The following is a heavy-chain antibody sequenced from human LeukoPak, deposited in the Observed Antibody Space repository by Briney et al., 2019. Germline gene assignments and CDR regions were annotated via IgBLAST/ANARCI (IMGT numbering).Heavy chain of an antibody. J-gene: IGHJ4*02. D-gene: IGHD3-22*01. CDR1: GGSISSYY. CDR3: ARGGAREYYDSSGYYIY. Sequence: SETLSLTCIVPGGSISSYYWSWIRQPPGKGLEWIGYIYYSGSTTYNPSLKSRVTISVDTSRNQFSLKLSSVTAADTAVYYCARGGAREYYDSSGYYIYWGQGTLVTVSS. V-gene: IGHV4-59*01. CDR2: IYYSGST.